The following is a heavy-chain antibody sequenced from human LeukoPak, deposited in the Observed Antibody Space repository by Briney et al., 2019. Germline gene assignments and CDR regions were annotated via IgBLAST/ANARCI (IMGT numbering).Heavy chain of an antibody. J-gene: IGHJ4*02. V-gene: IGHV4-59*08. D-gene: IGHD3-10*01. CDR3: ARHFQFGESGVFDY. CDR1: GGSISSYY. CDR2: IYYSGST. Sequence: KAPETLSLTCTVSGGSISSYYWSWIRQPPGKGLEWIGYIYYSGSTNYNPSLKSRVTISVDTSKNQFSLKLSSVTAADTAVYYCARHFQFGESGVFDYWGQGTLVTVSS.